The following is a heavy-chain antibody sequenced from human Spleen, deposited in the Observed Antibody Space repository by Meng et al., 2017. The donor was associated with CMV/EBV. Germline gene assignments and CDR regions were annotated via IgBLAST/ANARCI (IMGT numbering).Heavy chain of an antibody. J-gene: IGHJ6*02. CDR1: GGSISSSSYY. CDR2: IYYSGST. Sequence: SETLSLTCTVSGGSISSSSYYWGWIRQPPGKGLEWIGSIYYSGSTYYNPSLKSRVTISVDTSKNQFSLKLSSVTAADTAVYYCARDGPLYAYYDFWSGYYVPYYGMDVWGQGTTVTVSS. D-gene: IGHD3-3*01. V-gene: IGHV4-39*07. CDR3: ARDGPLYAYYDFWSGYYVPYYGMDV.